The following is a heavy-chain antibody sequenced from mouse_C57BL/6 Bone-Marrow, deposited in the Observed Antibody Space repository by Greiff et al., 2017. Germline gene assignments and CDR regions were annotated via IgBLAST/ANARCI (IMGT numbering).Heavy chain of an antibody. D-gene: IGHD1-1*01. J-gene: IGHJ4*01. CDR1: GYSITSGYY. V-gene: IGHV3-6*01. CDR2: INYDGSN. Sequence: EVQLQQSGPGLVKPSQSLSLTCSVTGYSITSGYYWNWIRQFPGNKLEWMGYINYDGSNNYNPSLKNRTSSTRDTSTNTFFLKLNSVTTGDTATDYCARMATVGGDYWGQGTSVTVSS. CDR3: ARMATVGGDY.